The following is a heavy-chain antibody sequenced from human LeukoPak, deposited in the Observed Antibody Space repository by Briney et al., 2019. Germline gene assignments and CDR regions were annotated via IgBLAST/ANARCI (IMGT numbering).Heavy chain of an antibody. J-gene: IGHJ6*03. CDR2: INPNSGGT. Sequence: GASVKVSCKASGYTFTGYYIHWVRQAPGQGLEWMGWINPNSGGTNYAQKFEGRVTMTTDMSTSTVYMELGSLRSEDTAVYYCARVNSAYCGGDCYPYYYYYYMDVWGKGTTVTVSS. CDR1: GYTFTGYY. V-gene: IGHV1-2*02. CDR3: ARVNSAYCGGDCYPYYYYYYMDV. D-gene: IGHD2-21*02.